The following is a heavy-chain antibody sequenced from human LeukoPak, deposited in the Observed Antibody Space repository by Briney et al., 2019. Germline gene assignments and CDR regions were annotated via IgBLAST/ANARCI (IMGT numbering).Heavy chain of an antibody. CDR1: GYTFTSYY. CDR2: INPSGGST. D-gene: IGHD6-13*01. V-gene: IGHV1-46*01. Sequence: ASVKVSCKASGYTFTSYYMHWVRQAPGQGLEWMGIINPSGGSTSYAQKFQGRVTMTRDTSTSTVYMELSSLRSEDTAVYYCARDRRMDGYSSSWYHRHGSWFDPWGQGTLVTVSS. J-gene: IGHJ5*02. CDR3: ARDRRMDGYSSSWYHRHGSWFDP.